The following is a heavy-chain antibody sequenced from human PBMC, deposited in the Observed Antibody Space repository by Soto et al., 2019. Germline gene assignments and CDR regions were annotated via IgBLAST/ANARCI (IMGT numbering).Heavy chain of an antibody. V-gene: IGHV3-33*01. Sequence: TGGSLRLSCAASGFTFSSYGMHWVRQAPGKGLEWVALIWYDGNKKYYVDSVKGRFTISRDNSKNTLYLQMNSLRDEDTAVYFCARGLGYCISTSCYHAHNWFDPWGQGT. CDR1: GFTFSSYG. CDR3: ARGLGYCISTSCYHAHNWFDP. CDR2: IWYDGNKK. D-gene: IGHD2-2*01. J-gene: IGHJ5*02.